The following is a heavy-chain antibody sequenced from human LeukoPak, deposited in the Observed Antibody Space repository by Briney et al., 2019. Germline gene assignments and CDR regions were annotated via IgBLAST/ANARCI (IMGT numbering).Heavy chain of an antibody. V-gene: IGHV4-59*08. CDR1: NGSISSYY. J-gene: IGHJ6*01. CDR2: IYSCGST. D-gene: IGHD2-15*01. CDR3: ARSCRGGPCNYFYYGMDV. Sequence: SETLSLTCTVSNGSISSYYWSWIRQPPRKGLERIGYIYSCGSTNHNPSLRSRVTISLDTSMYQFSLKLTAVTAADTAMYFCARSCRGGPCNYFYYGMDVWGQGTTVTVSS.